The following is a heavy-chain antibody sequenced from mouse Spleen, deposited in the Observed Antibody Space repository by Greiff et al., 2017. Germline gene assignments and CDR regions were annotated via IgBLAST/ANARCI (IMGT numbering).Heavy chain of an antibody. CDR3: ARGGYGPPPWFAY. CDR1: GYTFTDYY. J-gene: IGHJ3*01. V-gene: IGHV1-26*01. D-gene: IGHD1-2*01. CDR2: INPNNGGT. Sequence: VQLQQSGPELVKPGASVKISCKASGYTFTDYYMNWVKQSHGKSLEWIGDINPNNGGTSYNQKFKGKATLTVDKSSSTAYMELRSLTSEDSAVYYCARGGYGPPPWFAYWGQGTLVTVSA.